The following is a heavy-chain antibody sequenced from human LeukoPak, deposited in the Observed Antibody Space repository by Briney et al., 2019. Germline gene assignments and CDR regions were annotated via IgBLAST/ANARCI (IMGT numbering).Heavy chain of an antibody. Sequence: QPGRSLRLSCAASGFTFSSYGMHWVRQAPGKGLEWVAVTWYDGSNKYYADSVKGRFTISRDNSKNTLYLQMNSLRAEDTAVYYCAKDGLSGDWGYFDYWGQGTLVTVSS. CDR3: AKDGLSGDWGYFDY. D-gene: IGHD2-21*02. V-gene: IGHV3-33*06. CDR1: GFTFSSYG. CDR2: TWYDGSNK. J-gene: IGHJ4*02.